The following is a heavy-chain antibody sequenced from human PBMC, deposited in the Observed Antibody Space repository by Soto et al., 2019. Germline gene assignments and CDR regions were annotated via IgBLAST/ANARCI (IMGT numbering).Heavy chain of an antibody. V-gene: IGHV1-69*13. CDR2: IIPIFGTA. CDR3: ARAPADRYYDFWSGSYGYFDY. J-gene: IGHJ4*02. Sequence: GASVKFSCKASGGTFSSYAISWVRQAPGQGLEWMGGIIPIFGTANYAQKFQGRVTITADESTSTAYMELSSLRSEDTAVYYCARAPADRYYDFWSGSYGYFDYWGQGTRVTVSS. D-gene: IGHD3-3*01. CDR1: GGTFSSYA.